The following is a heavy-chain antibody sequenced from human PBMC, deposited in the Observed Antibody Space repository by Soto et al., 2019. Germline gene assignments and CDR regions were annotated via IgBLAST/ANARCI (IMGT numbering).Heavy chain of an antibody. CDR1: GFNVTNTY. Sequence: GGSLRLSCAVSGFNVTNTYMSWVRQAPGKGLEWVSVIYRGFSTFYADSVKGRFTVSRDDSKNAVSLQMNSLRAEDTAVYYCARDRSDSSRDDSFDIWGQGAMVTVSS. CDR3: ARDRSDSSRDDSFDI. V-gene: IGHV3-53*01. D-gene: IGHD6-6*01. J-gene: IGHJ3*02. CDR2: IYRGFST.